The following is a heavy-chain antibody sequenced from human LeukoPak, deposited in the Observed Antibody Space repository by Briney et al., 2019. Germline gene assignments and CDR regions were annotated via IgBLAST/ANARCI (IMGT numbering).Heavy chain of an antibody. CDR3: ARDQGYGMDG. J-gene: IGHJ6*02. V-gene: IGHV4-59*01. Sequence: SETLSLTCTVSGGSISSYYWSWIRQPPGKGLEWIGYIYYSGSTNYNPSLKSRVTISVDTSKNQFSLNLSSVTAADTAVYYCARDQGYGMDGCGQGTTVTASS. CDR1: GGSISSYY. CDR2: IYYSGST.